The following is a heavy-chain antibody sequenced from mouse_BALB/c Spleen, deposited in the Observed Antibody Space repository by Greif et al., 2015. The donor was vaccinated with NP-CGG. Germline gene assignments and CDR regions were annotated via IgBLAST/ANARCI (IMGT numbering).Heavy chain of an antibody. CDR3: ARYDGYYYYAMDY. D-gene: IGHD2-3*01. J-gene: IGHJ4*01. Sequence: EVKLEESGGGLVKPGGSLKLSCAASGFAFSSYDMSWVRQTPEKRLEWVAYISRGGGSTYYPDTVKGRFTISRDNAKNALYLQMSSLKSEDTAMYYCARYDGYYYYAMDYWGQGTSVTVSS. V-gene: IGHV5-12-1*01. CDR2: ISRGGGST. CDR1: GFAFSSYD.